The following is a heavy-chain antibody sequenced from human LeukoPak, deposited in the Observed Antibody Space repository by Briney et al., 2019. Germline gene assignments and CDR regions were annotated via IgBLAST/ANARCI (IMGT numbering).Heavy chain of an antibody. CDR2: ISSSGSTI. CDR1: GFTFSDYY. D-gene: IGHD3-9*01. V-gene: IGHV3-11*01. CDR3: ARDRRDLYYDILTGNDY. J-gene: IGHJ4*02. Sequence: GGSLRLSCAASGFTFSDYYMSWIRQAPGKGLEWVSYISSSGSTIYYADSVKGRFTISRDNAKNSLYLQMNSLRAEDTAVYYCARDRRDLYYDILTGNDYWGQGTLVTVSS.